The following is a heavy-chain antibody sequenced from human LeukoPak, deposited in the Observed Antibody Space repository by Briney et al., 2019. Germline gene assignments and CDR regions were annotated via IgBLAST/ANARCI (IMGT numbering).Heavy chain of an antibody. CDR1: GFTVSSNY. CDR3: ARGDYDFWSGPATYYYYGMDV. V-gene: IGHV3-66*01. D-gene: IGHD3-3*01. Sequence: GGSLRLSCAASGFTVSSNYMSWVRQAPGKGLEWVSVIYSGGSTYYADSVKGRFTISRDNSKNTLYLQMNSLRAEDTAVYYCARGDYDFWSGPATYYYYGMDVWGQGTTVTASS. CDR2: IYSGGST. J-gene: IGHJ6*02.